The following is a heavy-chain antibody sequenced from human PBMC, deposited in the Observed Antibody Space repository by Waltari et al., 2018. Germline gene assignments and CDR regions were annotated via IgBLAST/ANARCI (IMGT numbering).Heavy chain of an antibody. J-gene: IGHJ5*02. CDR1: GGSFCGYY. CDR3: ARGQGSSWYGNWFDP. CDR2: INHSGST. V-gene: IGHV4-34*01. D-gene: IGHD6-13*01. Sequence: QVQLQQWGAGLLKPSETLSLTCAVYGGSFCGYYGSWLRPPPGKGLEWIGEINHSGSTNYNPSLKSRVTISVDTSKNQFSLKLSSVTAADTAVYYCARGQGSSWYGNWFDPWGQGTLVTVSS.